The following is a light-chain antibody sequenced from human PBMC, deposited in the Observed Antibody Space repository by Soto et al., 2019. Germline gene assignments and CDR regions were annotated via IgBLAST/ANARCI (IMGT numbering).Light chain of an antibody. CDR3: QQSFNLHTFA. Sequence: DIQMTQSPSSLSASVGDRVTITCRASQDIGSSLNWYQHKLGKAPKLLIFGASDLRGGVPSRFSGSGSGTDFTRTISSLQPEDFATYYCQQSFNLHTFAFAPGTKVDIK. J-gene: IGKJ3*01. CDR2: GAS. V-gene: IGKV1-39*01. CDR1: QDIGSS.